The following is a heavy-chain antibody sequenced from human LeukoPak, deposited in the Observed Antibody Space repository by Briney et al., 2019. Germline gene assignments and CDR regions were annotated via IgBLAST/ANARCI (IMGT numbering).Heavy chain of an antibody. Sequence: PGGSLRLSCAASGFTFSSYEMNWVRQAPGKGLEWVSYISSSGSTIYYADSVKGRFTISRDNAKNSLYLQMNGLRAEDTAVYYCARDMTTATTCYLQHWGQGTLVTVSS. D-gene: IGHD4-17*01. V-gene: IGHV3-48*03. CDR1: GFTFSSYE. J-gene: IGHJ1*01. CDR3: ARDMTTATTCYLQH. CDR2: ISSSGSTI.